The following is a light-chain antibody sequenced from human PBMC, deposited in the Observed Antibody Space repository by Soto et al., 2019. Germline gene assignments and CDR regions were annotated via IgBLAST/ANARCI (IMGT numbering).Light chain of an antibody. J-gene: IGKJ2*01. CDR2: GAS. CDR1: QSVSSN. Sequence: EIVMTQSPATLSVSPGERATLSCRASQSVSSNLAWYQQKPDQAPRLLIYGASTRATGIPARFSGSGSGTEFTFTISSLQSEDFAVYYCQQYNNWPPYTFGQGTKPEIK. CDR3: QQYNNWPPYT. V-gene: IGKV3-15*01.